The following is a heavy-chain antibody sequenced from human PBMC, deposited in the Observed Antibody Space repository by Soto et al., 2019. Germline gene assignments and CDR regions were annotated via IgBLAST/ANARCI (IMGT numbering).Heavy chain of an antibody. CDR3: ARLSGSYYYGMDV. Sequence: PSETLSLTCAVSGGSISSSNCWSWVRQPPGKGLEWIGEIYHSGSTNYNPPLKSRVTISVDKSKNQFSLKLSSVTAADTAVYYCARLSGSYYYGMDVWGQGTTVT. V-gene: IGHV4-4*02. J-gene: IGHJ6*02. CDR2: IYHSGST. D-gene: IGHD1-26*01. CDR1: GGSISSSNC.